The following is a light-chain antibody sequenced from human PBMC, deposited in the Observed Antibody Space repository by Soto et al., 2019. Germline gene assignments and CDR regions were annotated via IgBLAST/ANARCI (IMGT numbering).Light chain of an antibody. CDR3: LQVDSYPWS. CDR1: QGISNH. V-gene: IGKV1-16*01. CDR2: DIS. Sequence: DIQMTQSPSSLSASVGDRVTITCRASQGISNHLAWYQQKPGKAPKILIYDISSLESGVPSRFSGSGSGTEFTLTIRSLQPDDSATYYCLQVDSYPWSFGQGTKVDIK. J-gene: IGKJ1*01.